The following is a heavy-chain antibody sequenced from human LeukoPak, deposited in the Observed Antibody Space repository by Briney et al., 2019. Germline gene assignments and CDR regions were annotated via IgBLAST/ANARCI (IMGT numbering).Heavy chain of an antibody. V-gene: IGHV4-59*08. J-gene: IGHJ5*02. CDR3: ARRSDGFDP. CDR2: IYYSGST. Sequence: SETLSLTCTVSGGSISSYYWSWIRQPPGKGLEWIGYIYYSGSTNYNPSLKSRVTISVDTSKNQFSLKLSSVTAADTAVYYCARRSDGFDPWGQGTLVTVSS. CDR1: GGSISSYY.